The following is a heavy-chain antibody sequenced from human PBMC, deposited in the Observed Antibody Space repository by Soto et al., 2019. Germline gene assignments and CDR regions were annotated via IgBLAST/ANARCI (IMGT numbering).Heavy chain of an antibody. CDR2: ISGSGGST. Sequence: GGSLRLSCAASGFTFSSYAMSWVRQAPGKGLEWVSAISGSGGSTYYADSVKGRFTISRDNSKNTLYLQMNSLRAEDTAVYYCARDTQPITGTTYAFAIWGQGTMVTVSS. CDR3: ARDTQPITGTTYAFAI. V-gene: IGHV3-23*01. J-gene: IGHJ3*02. D-gene: IGHD1-7*01. CDR1: GFTFSSYA.